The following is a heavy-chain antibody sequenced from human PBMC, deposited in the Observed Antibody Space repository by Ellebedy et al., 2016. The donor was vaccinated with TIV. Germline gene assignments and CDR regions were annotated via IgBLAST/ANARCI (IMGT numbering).Heavy chain of an antibody. CDR1: GFTFSSYW. CDR3: ATGRLVLDY. V-gene: IGHV3-74*01. Sequence: HTGGSLRLXCAASGFTFSSYWMHWVRQAPGKGLVWVSRINSDGSSTSYADSVKGRFTISRDNAKNTLYLQMNSLRAEDAAVYYCATGRLVLDYWGQGTLVTVSS. J-gene: IGHJ4*02. D-gene: IGHD6-6*01. CDR2: INSDGSST.